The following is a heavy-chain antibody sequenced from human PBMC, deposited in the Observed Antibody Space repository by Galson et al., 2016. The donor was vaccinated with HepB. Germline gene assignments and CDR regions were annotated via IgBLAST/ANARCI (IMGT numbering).Heavy chain of an antibody. CDR1: GGTFSSYA. Sequence: SVKVSCKASGGTFSSYAISWVRQAPGQGLEWMGWISTFNGYTKYAQKLQGRVTVTTDTSTSTAYMELRSLRSDDTAVYYCARDGLRFLEWLRDGMDVWGQGTTVTVSS. J-gene: IGHJ6*02. CDR2: ISTFNGYT. D-gene: IGHD3-3*01. CDR3: ARDGLRFLEWLRDGMDV. V-gene: IGHV1-18*01.